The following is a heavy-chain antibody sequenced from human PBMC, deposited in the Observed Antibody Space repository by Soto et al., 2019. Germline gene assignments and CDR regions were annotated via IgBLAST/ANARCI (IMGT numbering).Heavy chain of an antibody. Sequence: PSETLSLTCTVSVGSISSGDYYWSWIRQPPGKGLEWIGYIYKSGSTYYNPSLKSRVTISVDTSKNQFSLKLRSVTAADTAVYYCARFYDGLDVWGQGTTVTVSS. V-gene: IGHV4-30-4*01. J-gene: IGHJ6*02. CDR1: VGSISSGDYY. CDR3: ARFYDGLDV. CDR2: IYKSGST.